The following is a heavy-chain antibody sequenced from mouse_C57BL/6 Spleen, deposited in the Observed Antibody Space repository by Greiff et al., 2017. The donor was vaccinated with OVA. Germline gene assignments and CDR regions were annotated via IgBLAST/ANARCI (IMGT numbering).Heavy chain of an antibody. D-gene: IGHD2-4*01. CDR1: GYTFTSYW. Sequence: QVQLQQPGAELVKPGASVKMSCKASGYTFTSYWITWVKQRPGQGLEWIGDIYPGSGSTNYNEKFKSKATLTVDTSSSTAYMQLSSLTSEDSAVYYCARKDDYDPYYAMDYWGQGTSVTVSS. CDR2: IYPGSGST. CDR3: ARKDDYDPYYAMDY. V-gene: IGHV1-55*01. J-gene: IGHJ4*01.